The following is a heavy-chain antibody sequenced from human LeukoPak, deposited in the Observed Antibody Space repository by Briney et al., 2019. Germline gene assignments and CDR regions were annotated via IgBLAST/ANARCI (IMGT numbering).Heavy chain of an antibody. CDR2: INHSGST. CDR3: ARGRRTTETIYFDD. J-gene: IGHJ4*02. Sequence: PSETLTLTCAVYGGSFSGYYWSWIRQPPGKGLEWIGEINHSGSTNYNPSLKSRVTISVDTSKNQFSLKLSSVTAADTAVYYCARGRRTTETIYFDDWGQGTLVTVSS. CDR1: GGSFSGYY. D-gene: IGHD4-17*01. V-gene: IGHV4-34*01.